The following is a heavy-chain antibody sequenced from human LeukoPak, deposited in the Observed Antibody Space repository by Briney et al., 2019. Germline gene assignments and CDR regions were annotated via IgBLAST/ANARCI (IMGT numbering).Heavy chain of an antibody. V-gene: IGHV1-69*05. CDR3: ARVVTAVTTGNWFDP. CDR1: GGTFSSYA. Sequence: SVKVSCKASGGTFSSYAISWVRQAPGQGLEWMGGIIPIFGTANYAQKFQGRVTITTDESTSTAYMELSSLRSEDTAVYYCARVVTAVTTGNWFDPWGQGTLVTVSS. J-gene: IGHJ5*02. CDR2: IIPIFGTA. D-gene: IGHD4-11*01.